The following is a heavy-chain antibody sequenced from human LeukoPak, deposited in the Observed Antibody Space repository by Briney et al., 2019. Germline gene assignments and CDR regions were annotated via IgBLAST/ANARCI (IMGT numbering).Heavy chain of an antibody. D-gene: IGHD5-24*01. CDR3: AKTAKRWLQQAFDY. Sequence: PGGSLRLSCAASGFTFSSYAMHWVRQAPGKGLEWVAVISYDGSNKYYADSVKGRFTISRDNSKNTLYLQMNSLRAEDTAVYYCAKTAKRWLQQAFDYWGQGTLVTVSS. J-gene: IGHJ4*02. CDR2: ISYDGSNK. V-gene: IGHV3-30*18. CDR1: GFTFSSYA.